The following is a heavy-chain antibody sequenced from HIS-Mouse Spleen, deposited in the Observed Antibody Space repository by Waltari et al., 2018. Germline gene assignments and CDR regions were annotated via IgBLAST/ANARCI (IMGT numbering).Heavy chain of an antibody. Sequence: QVQLQQWGAGLLKPSETLSLTCAVYGGSFRGYYWSWIRQPPGKGLEWIGEINHSGSTNYNPSLKSRVNIQVHTSKNQFYLKLSSVTAAGTAVYYCASSGYSSGWSTHARVYWGQGTLVTVSS. CDR1: GGSFRGYY. CDR2: INHSGST. CDR3: ASSGYSSGWSTHARVY. V-gene: IGHV4-34*01. D-gene: IGHD6-13*01. J-gene: IGHJ4*02.